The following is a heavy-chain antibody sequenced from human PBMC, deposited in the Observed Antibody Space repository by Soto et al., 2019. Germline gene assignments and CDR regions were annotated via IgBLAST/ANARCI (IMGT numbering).Heavy chain of an antibody. CDR3: AGLRGYAGSPIDY. Sequence: SETLSLTCTVSGCSIISGYWSWIRQPPGKGLEWIGYISYSGNTNYNPSLKRRVTMSVDTPKNQFSLRLSSVTTADTAVYYCAGLRGYAGSPIDYWGQGTLVTVSS. D-gene: IGHD2-15*01. V-gene: IGHV4-59*01. CDR1: GCSIISGY. J-gene: IGHJ4*02. CDR2: ISYSGNT.